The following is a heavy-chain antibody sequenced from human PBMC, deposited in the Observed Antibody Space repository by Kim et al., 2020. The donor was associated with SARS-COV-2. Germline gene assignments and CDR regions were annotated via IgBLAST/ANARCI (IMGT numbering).Heavy chain of an antibody. CDR3: ARDSVRGIYYYYYYGMDV. CDR2: IYYSGST. V-gene: IGHV4-31*03. CDR1: GGSISSGGYY. J-gene: IGHJ6*02. Sequence: SETLSLTCTVSGGSISSGGYYWSWIRQHPGKGLEWIGYIYYSGSTYYNPSLKSRVTISVDTSKNQFSLKLSSVTAADTAVYYCARDSVRGIYYYYYYGMDVWGQGTTVTVSS. D-gene: IGHD3-16*01.